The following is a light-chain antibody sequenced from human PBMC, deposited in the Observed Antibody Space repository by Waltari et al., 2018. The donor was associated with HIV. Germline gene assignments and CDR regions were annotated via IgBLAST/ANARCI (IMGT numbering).Light chain of an antibody. V-gene: IGLV1-44*01. J-gene: IGLJ1*01. CDR1: RSNIGSNA. Sequence: QSVVTQPPSASATPGQRVTISCSGSRSNIGSNAVSWYQQLPGTAPKLLIYVNNQRPSGVPDRFSGSKSGTSASLAISGLQSEDEADYYCASWDDSLNGPVFGTGTKVTVL. CDR3: ASWDDSLNGPV. CDR2: VNN.